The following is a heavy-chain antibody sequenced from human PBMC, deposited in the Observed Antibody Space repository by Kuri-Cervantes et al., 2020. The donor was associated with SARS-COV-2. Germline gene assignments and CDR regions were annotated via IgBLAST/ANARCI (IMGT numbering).Heavy chain of an antibody. V-gene: IGHV4-34*01. Sequence: WGSLTLSCAVYGGSFSGYYWSWIRQPPGKGLEWIGEINHSGSTNYNPSLKSRVTISVDTSKNQFSLKLSSVTAADTAVYYCASGYRYGYEKASDYWGQGTLVTVSS. CDR1: GGSFSGYY. D-gene: IGHD5-18*01. J-gene: IGHJ4*02. CDR2: INHSGST. CDR3: ASGYRYGYEKASDY.